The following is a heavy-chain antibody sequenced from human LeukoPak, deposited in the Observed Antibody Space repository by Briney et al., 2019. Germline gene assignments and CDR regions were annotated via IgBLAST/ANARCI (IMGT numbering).Heavy chain of an antibody. Sequence: GRSLRLSCAASGFTFSSYGMHWVRQAPGKGLEWVAVIWYDGSNKYYADSVKGRFTISRDNSKNTLYLQMNSLRAEDTAVYYCARGPNSGYDGDGFDIWGQGTMVTVSS. CDR3: ARGPNSGYDGDGFDI. CDR1: GFTFSSYG. CDR2: IWYDGSNK. V-gene: IGHV3-33*01. D-gene: IGHD5-12*01. J-gene: IGHJ3*02.